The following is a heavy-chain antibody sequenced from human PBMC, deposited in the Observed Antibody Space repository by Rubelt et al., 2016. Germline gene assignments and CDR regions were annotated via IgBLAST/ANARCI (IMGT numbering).Heavy chain of an antibody. J-gene: IGHJ4*02. CDR3: ARGGALRWLQGDHDY. D-gene: IGHD5-24*01. V-gene: IGHV3-33*05. Sequence: GFTFSSYGMHWVRQAPGKGLEWVAVISYDGSNKYYADSVKGRFTISRDNSKNTLYLQMNSLRAEDTAVYYCARGGALRWLQGDHDYWGQGTLVTVSS. CDR1: GFTFSSYG. CDR2: ISYDGSNK.